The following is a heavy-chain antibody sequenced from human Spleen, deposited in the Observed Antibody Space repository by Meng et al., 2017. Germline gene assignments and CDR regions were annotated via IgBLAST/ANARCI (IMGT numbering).Heavy chain of an antibody. J-gene: IGHJ4*02. CDR1: GGSFSDYY. Sequence: LLTQVVAGLVKPQETLSLTCFVSGGSFSDYYWSWIRQPPGKGLEWIGEINHSGSTNYNPSLKSRVTISVDTSKNQFSLKLSSVTAADTAVYYCARGTSRVLRFLEWSSYFDYWGQGTLVTVSS. CDR2: INHSGST. CDR3: ARGTSRVLRFLEWSSYFDY. V-gene: IGHV4-34*01. D-gene: IGHD3-3*01.